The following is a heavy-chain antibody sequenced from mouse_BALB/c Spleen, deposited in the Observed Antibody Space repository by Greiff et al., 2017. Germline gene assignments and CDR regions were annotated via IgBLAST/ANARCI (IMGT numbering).Heavy chain of an antibody. CDR3: ARDYGSRNWYFDV. CDR2: IDTSDSYT. Sequence: VQLQQPGAELVMPGASVKMSCKASGYTFTDYWMHWVKQRPGQGLEWIGAIDTSDSYTSYNQKFKGKATLTVDESSSTAYMQLSSLTSEDSAVYYCARDYGSRNWYFDVWGAGTTVTVSS. CDR1: GYTFTDYW. J-gene: IGHJ1*01. D-gene: IGHD1-1*01. V-gene: IGHV1-69*01.